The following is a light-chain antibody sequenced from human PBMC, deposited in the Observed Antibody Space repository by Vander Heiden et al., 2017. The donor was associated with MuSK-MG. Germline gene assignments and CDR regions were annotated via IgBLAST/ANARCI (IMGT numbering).Light chain of an antibody. V-gene: IGLV5-45*03. CDR3: QTGDSSAYV. Sequence: QAVLPQPSSLSASPGASASLTCTLRSGINVGTYRISWYQQKPGSPPQYLLRYILDLDKQQGSGVPSRFAGSKYASANAGTLPIAGLKAEDEDDYYCQTGDSSAYVFGTGTKLTVL. CDR2: YILDLDK. CDR1: SGINVGTYR. J-gene: IGLJ1*01.